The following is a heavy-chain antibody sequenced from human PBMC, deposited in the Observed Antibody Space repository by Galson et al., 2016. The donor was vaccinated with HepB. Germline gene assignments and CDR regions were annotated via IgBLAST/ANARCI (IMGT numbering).Heavy chain of an antibody. D-gene: IGHD6-13*01. CDR1: GGSLSGFY. V-gene: IGHV4-34*01. Sequence: ETLSLTCAVYGGSLSGFYWTWIRQPPGKGLEWIGEISHSGITTYSPSLKSRVTISVDTSKNQFSLKLNSVTAADTAVYYCARVRGSAAAGRWGQGTLVTVSS. CDR3: ARVRGSAAAGR. CDR2: ISHSGIT. J-gene: IGHJ4*02.